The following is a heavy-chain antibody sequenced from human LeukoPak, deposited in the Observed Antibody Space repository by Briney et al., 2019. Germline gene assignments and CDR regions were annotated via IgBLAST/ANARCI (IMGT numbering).Heavy chain of an antibody. D-gene: IGHD6-13*01. J-gene: IGHJ4*02. CDR1: GYTFTRYY. CDR2: INPNSGGT. Sequence: GASVKVSCKASGYTFTRYYMHWVRQAPGQRLECMGWINPNSGGTNYAQKFQGRVTMTRDTSISTAYMELSRLTSDDTAVYYCARGNGAAAGYDYWGQGTLVTVSS. V-gene: IGHV1-2*02. CDR3: ARGNGAAAGYDY.